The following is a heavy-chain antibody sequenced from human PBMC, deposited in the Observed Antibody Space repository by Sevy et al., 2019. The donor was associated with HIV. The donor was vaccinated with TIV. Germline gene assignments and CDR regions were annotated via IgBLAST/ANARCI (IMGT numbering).Heavy chain of an antibody. CDR3: ARSFPFDY. CDR1: GGSISSYY. V-gene: IGHV4-4*07. Sequence: SETLSLTCTISGGSISSYYWSWIRQPARKGLEWIGRLYSSVITEYNPSLKSRVTMSLDTSKKQFSLKLSSVTAADTAVYYCARSFPFDYWGQGTLVTVSS. J-gene: IGHJ4*02. CDR2: LYSSVIT.